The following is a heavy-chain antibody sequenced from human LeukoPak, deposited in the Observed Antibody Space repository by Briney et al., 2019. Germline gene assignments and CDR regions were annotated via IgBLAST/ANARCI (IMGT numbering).Heavy chain of an antibody. V-gene: IGHV4-39*01. D-gene: IGHD2-2*01. Sequence: SETLSLTCTVSGGSISSSSYYWGWLRQPPGKGLEWIGSIYYSGSTYYNPSLKSRVTISVDTSKNQFSLKLSSVTAADTAVYYCASQNIVVVPAAIRYYYMDVWGKGTTVTISS. CDR2: IYYSGST. J-gene: IGHJ6*03. CDR1: GGSISSSSYY. CDR3: ASQNIVVVPAAIRYYYMDV.